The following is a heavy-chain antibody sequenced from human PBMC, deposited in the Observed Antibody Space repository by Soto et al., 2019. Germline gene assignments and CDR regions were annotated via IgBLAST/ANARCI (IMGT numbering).Heavy chain of an antibody. V-gene: IGHV4-39*01. J-gene: IGHJ5*02. Sequence: AETLSLTCTVSGDSIISSDFYWGWVRQPPGKGLEWIGSIFYLGSSYYNPSLKSRVTMSVDTSKNQFSLRLRSVTAADTALYFCARHSLALRKNNWFDPWGQGIMVTVSS. CDR1: GDSIISSDFY. CDR3: ARHSLALRKNNWFDP. CDR2: IFYLGSS. D-gene: IGHD3-3*02.